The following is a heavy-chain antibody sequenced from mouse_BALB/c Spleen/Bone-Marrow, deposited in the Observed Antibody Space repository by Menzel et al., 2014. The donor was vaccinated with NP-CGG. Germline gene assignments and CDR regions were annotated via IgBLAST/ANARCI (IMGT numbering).Heavy chain of an antibody. CDR2: IYPGGGYT. J-gene: IGHJ2*01. Sequence: VHLVESGAELVRPGTSVKISCKASGYTFTNYWLSWVKQRPGHGLEWIGDIYPGGGYTNFNERFKGKATLTADISSSTAYMQLSSLTSEDSAVYFCAREEYGNYDRFIDYWGQGTTLTVSS. V-gene: IGHV1-63*02. CDR3: AREEYGNYDRFIDY. D-gene: IGHD2-10*02. CDR1: GYTFTNYW.